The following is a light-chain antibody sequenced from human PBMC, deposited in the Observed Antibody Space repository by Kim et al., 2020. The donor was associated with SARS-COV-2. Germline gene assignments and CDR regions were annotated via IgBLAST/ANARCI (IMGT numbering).Light chain of an antibody. CDR3: SSYTSSSTLI. CDR2: DVI. Sequence: QSALTQPASVSGSPGQSITISCTGTSSDVGGYNYVSWYQQHPDKAPKLLIYDVIRRPSGVSNRFSGSKSGNTASLTISGLLAEDEADYYCSSYTSSSTLIFGGGTKLTVL. V-gene: IGLV2-14*01. CDR1: SSDVGGYNY. J-gene: IGLJ2*01.